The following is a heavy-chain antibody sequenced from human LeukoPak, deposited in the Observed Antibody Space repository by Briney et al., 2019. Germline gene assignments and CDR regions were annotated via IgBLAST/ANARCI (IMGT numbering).Heavy chain of an antibody. J-gene: IGHJ6*02. V-gene: IGHV3-7*01. CDR3: ARRGITISGVLVYHYSGLDV. D-gene: IGHD3-3*01. Sequence: GGSLRLSCAGSGFTFSSHWMNWVRQAPGKGLEWVASIKDDGSEKHYVDSVSGRSTISRDNAKNSLHLQMSSLRAEDTAVYYCARRGITISGVLVYHYSGLDVWGQGTTVTVSS. CDR1: GFTFSSHW. CDR2: IKDDGSEK.